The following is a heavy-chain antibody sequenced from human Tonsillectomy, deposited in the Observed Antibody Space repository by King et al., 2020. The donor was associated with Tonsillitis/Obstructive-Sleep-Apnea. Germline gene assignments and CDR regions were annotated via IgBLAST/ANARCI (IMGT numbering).Heavy chain of an antibody. CDR3: ARHASGSYYLPLDL. Sequence: DVQLVESGAEVKKPGESLKISCKGSGYRFTSYWIGWVRQMPGKGLEWMGIIYPGDSDTRYSPSFQGHVTISADKSINTAFLQWSSLKASDTAIYYCARHASGSYYLPLDLWGRGTLVTVSS. CDR1: GYRFTSYW. D-gene: IGHD3-10*01. V-gene: IGHV5-51*01. J-gene: IGHJ2*01. CDR2: IYPGDSDT.